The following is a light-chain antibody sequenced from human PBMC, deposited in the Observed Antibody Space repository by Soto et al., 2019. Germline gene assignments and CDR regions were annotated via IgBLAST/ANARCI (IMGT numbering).Light chain of an antibody. CDR3: SSYASSNNYLV. V-gene: IGLV2-8*01. CDR2: EVT. J-gene: IGLJ2*01. Sequence: QSVLTQPPSASGSPGQSITISCTGTSSDVGGYNYVSWYQQHPGKAPKLMIYEVTKRPSWVADRFSGSKSGSTASLTVSGVLAEDEADYYCSSYASSNNYLVFGGGTKLTVL. CDR1: SSDVGGYNY.